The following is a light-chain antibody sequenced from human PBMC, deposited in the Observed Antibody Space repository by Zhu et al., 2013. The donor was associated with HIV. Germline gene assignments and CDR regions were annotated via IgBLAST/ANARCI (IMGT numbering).Light chain of an antibody. J-gene: IGKJ4*01. V-gene: IGKV3-20*01. CDR1: QSVSTNS. CDR3: QEVSSFPLT. Sequence: ETVLTQSPGTLSLSPGERATLSCRASQSVSTNSLAWYQQPPGQAPRLLIYGASSRATGVPDRFSGSGSGTEFTLTITSPQPEDIATYYCQEVSSFPLTFGGGTKVEIK. CDR2: GAS.